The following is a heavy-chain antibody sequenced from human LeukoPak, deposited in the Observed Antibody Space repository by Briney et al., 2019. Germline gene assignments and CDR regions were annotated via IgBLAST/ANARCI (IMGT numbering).Heavy chain of an antibody. CDR1: GFTFDDNA. D-gene: IGHD5-24*01. Sequence: GGSLRLSCAASGFTFDDNAMHWVRQAPGRGLEWVSGISWNRGTIGYADSVKGRFTISRDNAKNSLYLQMNSLRAEDTALYYCAKVGDGYNYGVYFDYWGQGTLVTVSS. V-gene: IGHV3-9*01. CDR2: ISWNRGTI. CDR3: AKVGDGYNYGVYFDY. J-gene: IGHJ4*02.